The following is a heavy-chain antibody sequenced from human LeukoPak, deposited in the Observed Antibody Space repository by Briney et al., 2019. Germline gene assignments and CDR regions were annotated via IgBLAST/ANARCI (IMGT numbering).Heavy chain of an antibody. CDR1: GGSISSSNW. Sequence: SETLSLTFAVSGGSISSSNWWSWVRQPPGKGLEWIGEIYHSGSTNYNPSLKSRVTISVDKSKNQFSLKLSSVTAADTAVYYCARVSLVRGAPDYYFDYWGQGTLVTVSS. V-gene: IGHV4-4*02. CDR3: ARVSLVRGAPDYYFDY. J-gene: IGHJ4*02. CDR2: IYHSGST. D-gene: IGHD3-10*01.